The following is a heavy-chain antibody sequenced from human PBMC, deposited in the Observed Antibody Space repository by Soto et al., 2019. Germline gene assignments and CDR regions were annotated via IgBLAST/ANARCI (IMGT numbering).Heavy chain of an antibody. CDR2: INHSGST. J-gene: IGHJ3*02. Sequence: QVQLQQWGAGLLKPSETLSLTCAVYGGSFSGYYWSWIRQPPGKGLEWIGEINHSGSTNYIPSLKSRVTRAVDTSKNQFSLTLSSVTAADTAVYYCARYSSSWYRAFDIWGQGTMVTVSS. D-gene: IGHD6-13*01. CDR1: GGSFSGYY. CDR3: ARYSSSWYRAFDI. V-gene: IGHV4-34*01.